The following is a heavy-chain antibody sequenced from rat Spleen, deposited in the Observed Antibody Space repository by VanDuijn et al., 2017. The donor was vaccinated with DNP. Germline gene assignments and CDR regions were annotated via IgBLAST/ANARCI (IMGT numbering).Heavy chain of an antibody. V-gene: IGHV5S13*01. Sequence: EVQLVESGGDFVQPGRSLKLSCAASGFTFSNYGMAWVRQAPKKGLEWVATISTSGSGTYYRDSVKGRFTISRDNAKNTLYLQMDSLRSEDTAIYFCTRERGYGGNQPLLDYWGQGVMVTVSS. CDR1: GFTFSNYG. J-gene: IGHJ2*01. D-gene: IGHD1-11*01. CDR2: ISTSGSGT. CDR3: TRERGYGGNQPLLDY.